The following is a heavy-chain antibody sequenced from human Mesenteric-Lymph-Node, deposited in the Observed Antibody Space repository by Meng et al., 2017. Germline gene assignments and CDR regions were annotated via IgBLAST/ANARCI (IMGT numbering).Heavy chain of an antibody. CDR1: GFTFSSYA. D-gene: IGHD6-13*01. CDR3: AKESWRIAAAGMNFDY. CDR2: ISGSGGST. Sequence: GESLKISCAASGFTFSSYAMSWVRQAPGKGLEWVSAISGSGGSTYYADSVKGRFTISRDNSKNTLYLQMNSLRAEDTAVYYCAKESWRIAAAGMNFDYWGQGTLVTVSS. V-gene: IGHV3-23*01. J-gene: IGHJ4*02.